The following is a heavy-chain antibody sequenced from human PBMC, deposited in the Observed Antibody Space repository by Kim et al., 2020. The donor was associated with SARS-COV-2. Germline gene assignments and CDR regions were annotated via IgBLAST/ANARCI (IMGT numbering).Heavy chain of an antibody. CDR3: AKSTRGWFEPFDY. CDR2: LNPTTGGT. J-gene: IGHJ4*02. V-gene: IGHV1-46*01. Sequence: ASVKVSCKASGYTFTSYYMHWVRQAPGQGPEWMGILNPTTGGTNYAQNFQGRVTVTRDTSTSTVYMEMSSLRFEDTAVYYCAKSTRGWFEPFDYWGQGTLVTVSS. D-gene: IGHD6-19*01. CDR1: GYTFTSYY.